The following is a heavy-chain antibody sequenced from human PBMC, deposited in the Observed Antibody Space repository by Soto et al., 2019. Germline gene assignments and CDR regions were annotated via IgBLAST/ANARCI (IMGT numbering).Heavy chain of an antibody. D-gene: IGHD2-15*01. CDR3: AQTEDGGRSRTPAGWFDA. Sequence: QVTLKESGPVLVKPTETLTLTCTVSGFSLMNAGMGVSWIRQPPGKALEWIAHIFSNDERRFNTSLKNRLSISKDTSNSQVVLIMTNMDPVDTATYYCAQTEDGGRSRTPAGWFDAWGQGTLVTVSS. CDR1: GFSLMNAGMG. V-gene: IGHV2-26*01. CDR2: IFSNDER. J-gene: IGHJ5*02.